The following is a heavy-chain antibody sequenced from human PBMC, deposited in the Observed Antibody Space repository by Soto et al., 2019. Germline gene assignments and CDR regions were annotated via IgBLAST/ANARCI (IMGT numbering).Heavy chain of an antibody. CDR3: ARGAGGGYFDY. V-gene: IGHV4-61*01. CDR1: GGTVNSGSDY. Sequence: QVQLQESGPGLVKPSETLSLTCNVSGGTVNSGSDYWTWIRLPPGKGLEWIAYIYNSGTTFYNPSLKSRSPISIDTSTHQFSLKLNSVTAADTAGYYCARGAGGGYFDYWGQGTLVTVSS. J-gene: IGHJ4*02. CDR2: IYNSGTT. D-gene: IGHD3-10*01.